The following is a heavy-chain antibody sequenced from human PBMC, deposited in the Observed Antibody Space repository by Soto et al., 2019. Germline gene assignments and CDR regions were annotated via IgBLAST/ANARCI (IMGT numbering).Heavy chain of an antibody. Sequence: EVQLVESGGGLLQPGRSLRLSCAASGFTFDDYAMHWVRQAPGNGLEWVPGISWNSDNIVYADSVKGRFTISRDNAKNSLYLQMNRLRAEDTALYYCAKDLYSNYGDAFDIWGQGTMVTVSS. CDR2: ISWNSDNI. D-gene: IGHD4-4*01. J-gene: IGHJ3*02. V-gene: IGHV3-9*01. CDR3: AKDLYSNYGDAFDI. CDR1: GFTFDDYA.